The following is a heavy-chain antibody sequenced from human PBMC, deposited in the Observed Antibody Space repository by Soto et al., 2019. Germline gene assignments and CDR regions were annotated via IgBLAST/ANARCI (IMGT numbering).Heavy chain of an antibody. CDR2: IWYDGSNK. J-gene: IGHJ4*02. CDR3: ARDQYPRTTVTICDY. Sequence: PGGSLRLSCAASGFTFSSYGMHWVRQAPGKGLEWVAVIWYDGSNKYYADSVKGRFTISRDNSKNTLYLQMNSLRAEDTAVYYCARDQYPRTTVTICDYWGQGTLVTVSS. D-gene: IGHD4-17*01. V-gene: IGHV3-33*01. CDR1: GFTFSSYG.